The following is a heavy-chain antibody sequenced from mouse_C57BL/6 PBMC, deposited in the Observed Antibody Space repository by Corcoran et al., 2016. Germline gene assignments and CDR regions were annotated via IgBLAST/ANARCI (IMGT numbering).Heavy chain of an antibody. V-gene: IGHV14-2*01. CDR1: GFNIKDYY. J-gene: IGHJ2*01. Sequence: EVQLQQSGAELVKPGASVKLSCTASGFNIKDYYMHWVKQGTEQGLEWIGRIDPEDGETKYAPKFQGKATITADTSSNTAYLQLSSLTSEDTAVYYCALITTVVAWFDYWGQGTTLTVSS. CDR2: IDPEDGET. D-gene: IGHD1-1*01. CDR3: ALITTVVAWFDY.